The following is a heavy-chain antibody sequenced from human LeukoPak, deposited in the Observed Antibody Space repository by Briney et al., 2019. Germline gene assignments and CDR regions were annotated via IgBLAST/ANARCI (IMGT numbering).Heavy chain of an antibody. CDR3: ARGHYDILTGSSWWGQLWDKDFDY. D-gene: IGHD3-9*01. J-gene: IGHJ4*02. Sequence: PGGSLRLSCAASGFTFSSYGMHWVRQAPGKGLEWVAVIWYDGSNKYYADSVKGRFTISRDNSKNTLYLQMNSLRAEDTAVYYCARGHYDILTGSSWWGQLWDKDFDYWGQGTLVTVSS. V-gene: IGHV3-33*01. CDR1: GFTFSSYG. CDR2: IWYDGSNK.